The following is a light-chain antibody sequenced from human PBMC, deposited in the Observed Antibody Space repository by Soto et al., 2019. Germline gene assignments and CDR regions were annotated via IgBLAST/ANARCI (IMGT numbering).Light chain of an antibody. Sequence: DIQKTQSPSTLSASVGDRVTITCRASQSISSWLAWYQQKPGKAPKLLIYDASSLESGVPSRFSGSGSGTEFTLTISSLQPDDFATYYCQQYNSYSSPWTFGQGTKVEIK. CDR1: QSISSW. CDR3: QQYNSYSSPWT. CDR2: DAS. J-gene: IGKJ1*01. V-gene: IGKV1-5*01.